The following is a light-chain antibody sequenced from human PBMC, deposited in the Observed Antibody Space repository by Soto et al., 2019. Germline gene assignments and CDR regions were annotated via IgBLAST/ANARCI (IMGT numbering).Light chain of an antibody. J-gene: IGKJ1*01. Sequence: EIVLTQSPGTLSLSPGERATLSCRSSQSVSSSYLAWYQQKPGQAPRLLIYGASSRATDIPDRFSGSGSGTDFTLTISRLEPEDFAVYYCQQRSNWPWTFGQGTKVDIK. V-gene: IGKV3D-20*02. CDR1: QSVSSSY. CDR2: GAS. CDR3: QQRSNWPWT.